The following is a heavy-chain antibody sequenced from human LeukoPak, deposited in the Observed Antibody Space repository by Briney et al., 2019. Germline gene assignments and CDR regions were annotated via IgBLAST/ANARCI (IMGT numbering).Heavy chain of an antibody. J-gene: IGHJ6*02. CDR3: AGRRVGNGMDV. V-gene: IGHV3-48*04. CDR2: ISSSSSTI. CDR1: GFTFSSYS. Sequence: ESGGSLRLSCAASGFTFSSYSMNWVRQAPGKGLEWVSYISSSSSTIYYADSVKGRFTISRDNAKNTLSLQMNSLRAEDTAVYYCAGRRVGNGMDVWGQGTTVTVSS.